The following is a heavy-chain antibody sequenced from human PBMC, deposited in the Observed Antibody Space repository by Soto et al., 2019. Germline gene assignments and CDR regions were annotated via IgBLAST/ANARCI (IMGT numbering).Heavy chain of an antibody. J-gene: IGHJ4*02. CDR1: GGSISSGGYY. CDR3: ARDRRPFQEYPGEAYFDY. D-gene: IGHD3-10*01. CDR2: SYYSGST. V-gene: IGHV4-31*03. Sequence: QVQLQESGPGLVKPSQTLSLTCTVSGGSISSGGYYWSWISQHPGKGLEWIGYSYYSGSTYYNPSLKSRVTISVDTSKHQFSLKLSSVTAADTAVYYCARDRRPFQEYPGEAYFDYWGQGTLVTVSS.